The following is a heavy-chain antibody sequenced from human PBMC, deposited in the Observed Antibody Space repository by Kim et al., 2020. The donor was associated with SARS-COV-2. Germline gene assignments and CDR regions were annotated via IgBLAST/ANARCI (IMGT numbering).Heavy chain of an antibody. J-gene: IGHJ4*02. CDR2: ISSSSYT. CDR1: GFTFSDYY. D-gene: IGHD1-26*01. Sequence: GGSLRLSCAASGFTFSDYYMSWIRQAPGKGLEWVSYISSSSYTNYADSVKGRFTISRDNAKNSLYLQMNSLRAEDTAVYYCARAAYSGSSLDYWGQGTLVTVSS. CDR3: ARAAYSGSSLDY. V-gene: IGHV3-11*06.